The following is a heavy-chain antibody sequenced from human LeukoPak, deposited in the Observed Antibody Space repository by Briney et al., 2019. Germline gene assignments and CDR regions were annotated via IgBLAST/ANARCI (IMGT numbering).Heavy chain of an antibody. CDR2: ISHSESA. Sequence: SQTLSLTCTVSGGSISSGANYWSWIRQPPGRGLEWIGYISHSESAYYSPSLESRITMSVDRSKNQFSLKLKSVTAADTAIYYCARDGGTTSNPSYDTFAIWGQGTMVAVSS. D-gene: IGHD4-11*01. V-gene: IGHV4-30-2*01. CDR1: GGSISSGANY. CDR3: ARDGGTTSNPSYDTFAI. J-gene: IGHJ3*02.